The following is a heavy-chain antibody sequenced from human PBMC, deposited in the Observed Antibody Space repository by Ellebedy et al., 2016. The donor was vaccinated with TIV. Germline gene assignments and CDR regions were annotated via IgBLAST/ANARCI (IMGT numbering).Heavy chain of an antibody. CDR3: ERPRGAGGDYYYYGMDV. Sequence: MPSETLSLTCTVSGGSISSYSWSWIRQPPGKGLEWIGYLYSSGSTNYNPSLKSRVTISVDTSKNQFSLQLTSVTAADTAVYYCERPRGAGGDYYYYGMDVWGQGTTVTVSS. D-gene: IGHD3-10*01. V-gene: IGHV4-59*01. CDR2: LYSSGST. J-gene: IGHJ6*02. CDR1: GGSISSYS.